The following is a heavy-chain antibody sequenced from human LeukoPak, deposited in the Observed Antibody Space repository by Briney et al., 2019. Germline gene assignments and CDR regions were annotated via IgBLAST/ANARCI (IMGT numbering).Heavy chain of an antibody. Sequence: SETLSLTCAVYGGSFSGYYWSWIRQPPGKGLEWIGEINHSGSTNYNPSLKSRVTISVDTSKNQFSLKLSSVTAAGTAVYYCARDISVVRADWFDPWGQGTLVTVSS. CDR1: GGSFSGYY. CDR2: INHSGST. J-gene: IGHJ5*02. V-gene: IGHV4-34*01. D-gene: IGHD2-21*01. CDR3: ARDISVVRADWFDP.